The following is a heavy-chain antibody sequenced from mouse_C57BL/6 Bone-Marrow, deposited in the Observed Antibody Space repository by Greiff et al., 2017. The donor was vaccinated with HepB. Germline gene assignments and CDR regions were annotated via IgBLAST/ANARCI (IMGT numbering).Heavy chain of an antibody. V-gene: IGHV1-53*01. J-gene: IGHJ1*03. CDR1: GYTFTSYW. CDR3: ARDSSGYVGWYFDV. Sequence: QVHVKQSGTELVKPGASVKLSCKASGYTFTSYWMHWVKQRPGQGLEWIGNINPSNGGTNYNEKFKSKATLTVDKSSSTAYMQLSSLTSEDSAVYYCARDSSGYVGWYFDVWGTGTTVTVSS. CDR2: INPSNGGT. D-gene: IGHD3-2*02.